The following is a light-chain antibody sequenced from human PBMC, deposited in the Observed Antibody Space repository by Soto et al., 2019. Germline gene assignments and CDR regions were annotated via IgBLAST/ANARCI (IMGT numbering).Light chain of an antibody. CDR3: QSYDTSLSGSV. J-gene: IGLJ3*02. CDR2: ANR. V-gene: IGLV1-40*01. Sequence: QSVLTQPPSVSGAPGQRVTISCTGTSSNIGAGFDVQWYQQLPGTAPRLLIYANRNRPSGVPDRFSGSKSGTSASLAITGLQAEDEADYYCQSYDTSLSGSVFGGGTKLTVL. CDR1: SSNIGAGFD.